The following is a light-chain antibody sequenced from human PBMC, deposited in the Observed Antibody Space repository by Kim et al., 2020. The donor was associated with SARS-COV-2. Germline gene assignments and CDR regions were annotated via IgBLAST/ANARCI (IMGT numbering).Light chain of an antibody. V-gene: IGLV7-46*01. Sequence: PGGTVTLTCGSHPGSVPSSHYAIWFQPKPGQVPKTLIFDTNERQSWTPSRFSGSLRGGKAALTLSGAQAEDEADFYCLLYFGCRRVFGGGTQLTVL. CDR2: DTN. CDR1: PGSVPSSHY. J-gene: IGLJ3*02. CDR3: LLYFGCRRV.